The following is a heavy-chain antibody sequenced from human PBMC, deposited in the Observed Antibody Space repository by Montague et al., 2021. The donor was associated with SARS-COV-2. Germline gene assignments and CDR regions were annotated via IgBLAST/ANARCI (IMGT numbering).Heavy chain of an antibody. CDR3: ARDIGSAGIYYYGMDV. Sequence: DYAVSLKSRLTIKPDTSKNQFSLQLNSVTPEDTAVYYCARDIGSAGIYYYGMDVWCQGTTVTVSS. D-gene: IGHD3-10*01. V-gene: IGHV6-1*01. J-gene: IGHJ6*02.